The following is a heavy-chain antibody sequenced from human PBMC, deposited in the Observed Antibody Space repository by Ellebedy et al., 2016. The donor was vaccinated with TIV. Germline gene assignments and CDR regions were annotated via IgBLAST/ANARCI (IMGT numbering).Heavy chain of an antibody. J-gene: IGHJ4*02. Sequence: PGGSLRLSCAASGFTVSGYYMSWFRQAPGKGPEWVSYISYSGDLMYYAGSVKGRFTISRENAKNSLYLQMNSLRAEDPAVYYCVRASSGFDYWGQGTLVTVSS. V-gene: IGHV3-11*01. D-gene: IGHD6-25*01. CDR1: GFTVSGYY. CDR3: VRASSGFDY. CDR2: ISYSGDLM.